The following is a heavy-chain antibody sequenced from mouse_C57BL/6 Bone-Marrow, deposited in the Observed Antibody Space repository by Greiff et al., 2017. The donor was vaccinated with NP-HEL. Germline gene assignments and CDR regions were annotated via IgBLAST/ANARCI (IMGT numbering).Heavy chain of an antibody. D-gene: IGHD4-1*01. Sequence: EVMLVESGGGLVQPGESLKLSCESNEYEFPSHDMSWVRKTPEKRLELVAAINSDGGSTYYPPTMERRFIISRDNTKKTLYLQMSSLRSEDTAVYYCARINWDEGPYWYFDVWGTGTTVTVSS. CDR2: INSDGGST. V-gene: IGHV5-2*01. CDR1: EYEFPSHD. CDR3: ARINWDEGPYWYFDV. J-gene: IGHJ1*03.